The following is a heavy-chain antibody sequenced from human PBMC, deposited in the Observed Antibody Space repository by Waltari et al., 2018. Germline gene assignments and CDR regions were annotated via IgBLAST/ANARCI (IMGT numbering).Heavy chain of an antibody. V-gene: IGHV4-4*02. J-gene: IGHJ4*02. Sequence: QVQLQESGPGLVKPSGTLSLTCAVSGGSISSSNWWSWVRQPPGKGLEWIGEIYHSGSTNYNPSLKSRVTISVDKSKNQFSLKLSSVTAADTAVYYCAREGSHDFWSGYYTGIDYWGQGTLVTVSS. CDR1: GGSISSSNW. D-gene: IGHD3-3*01. CDR2: IYHSGST. CDR3: AREGSHDFWSGYYTGIDY.